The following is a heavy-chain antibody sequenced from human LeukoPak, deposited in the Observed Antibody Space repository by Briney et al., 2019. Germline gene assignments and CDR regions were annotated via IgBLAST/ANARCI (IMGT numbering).Heavy chain of an antibody. CDR1: GYTFTSNY. J-gene: IGHJ3*02. D-gene: IGHD3-3*01. CDR2: INPSGGST. Sequence: ASVKVSCKASGYTFTSNYMHWVRQAPGQGLEWMGIINPSGGSTSYAQKFQGRVTMTRDTSTSTVYMELSSLRSEDTAVYYCARVQYDFWSGYGSFDIWGQGTMVTVSS. CDR3: ARVQYDFWSGYGSFDI. V-gene: IGHV1-46*01.